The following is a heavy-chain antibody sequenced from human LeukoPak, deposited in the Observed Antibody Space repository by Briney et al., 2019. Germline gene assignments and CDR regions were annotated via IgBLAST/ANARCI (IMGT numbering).Heavy chain of an antibody. V-gene: IGHV4-34*01. CDR3: ARGMEYYDFWSGYYTGPYYFDY. J-gene: IGHJ4*02. Sequence: PSETLSLTCAVYGGSFSGYYWSWIRQPPGKGLEWIGEINHSGSTNYNPSLKSRVTISVDTSKSQFSLKLSSVTAADMAVYYCARGMEYYDFWSGYYTGPYYFDYWGQGTLVTVSS. CDR2: INHSGST. D-gene: IGHD3-3*01. CDR1: GGSFSGYY.